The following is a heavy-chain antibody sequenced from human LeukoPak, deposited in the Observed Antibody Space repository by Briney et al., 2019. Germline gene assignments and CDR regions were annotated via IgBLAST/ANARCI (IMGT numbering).Heavy chain of an antibody. CDR3: AARSRYYYPP. J-gene: IGHJ5*02. Sequence: SETLSLTCAVYGGSFSGYYWSWIRQPPGKGLEWIGEISHSGSTNYNPSLKSRVTISVDTSKNQFSRKLSPVTAADTAVYYCAARSRYYYPPWGQGTLVTVSS. CDR1: GGSFSGYY. V-gene: IGHV4-34*01. CDR2: ISHSGST. D-gene: IGHD3-22*01.